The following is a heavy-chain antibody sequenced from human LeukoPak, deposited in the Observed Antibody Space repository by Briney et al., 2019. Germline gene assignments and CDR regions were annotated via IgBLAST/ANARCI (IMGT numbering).Heavy chain of an antibody. CDR2: MKHDGSEK. Sequence: PGGSLRLSCAPSGFTFSNYWMSWVRQAPGKGLEWVANMKHDGSEKYYVDSVEGRFTVSRDNSKNTLYLQMNSLRAEDTAVYYCAKDAMVAAHFDYWGQGTLVTVSS. CDR1: GFTFSNYW. D-gene: IGHD2-15*01. V-gene: IGHV3-7*01. J-gene: IGHJ4*02. CDR3: AKDAMVAAHFDY.